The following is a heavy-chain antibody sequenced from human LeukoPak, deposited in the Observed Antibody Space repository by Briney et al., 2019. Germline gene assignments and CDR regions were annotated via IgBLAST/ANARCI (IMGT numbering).Heavy chain of an antibody. CDR1: GFSLSISGVG. V-gene: IGHV2-5*02. Sequence: VSGPTLVKPTQTLTLTCTFSGFSLSISGVGVGWIRQPPGKALEWLALIYWDDDKRYSPSPKSRLTITKDTSKNQVVLTMTNMDPVDTATYYCAHRSHLHAFDIWGQGTMVTVSS. CDR2: IYWDDDK. CDR3: AHRSHLHAFDI. J-gene: IGHJ3*02.